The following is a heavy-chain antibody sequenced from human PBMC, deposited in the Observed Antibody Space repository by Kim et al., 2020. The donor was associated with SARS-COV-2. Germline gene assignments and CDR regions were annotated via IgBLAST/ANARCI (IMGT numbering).Heavy chain of an antibody. D-gene: IGHD3-9*01. CDR1: GFTFSSYD. Sequence: LSLTCAASGFTFSSYDMHWVRQGTGKGLEWVSSIGTAGDSYYSGSVKGRFTISRENAKNSLYLQLSSLRAGDTAVYYCARGGDILTGWARGMDVWGQGTTVTVSS. CDR2: IGTAGDS. J-gene: IGHJ6*02. CDR3: ARGGDILTGWARGMDV. V-gene: IGHV3-13*01.